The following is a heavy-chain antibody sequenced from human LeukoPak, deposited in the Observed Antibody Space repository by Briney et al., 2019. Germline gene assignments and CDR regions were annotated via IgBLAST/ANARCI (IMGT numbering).Heavy chain of an antibody. Sequence: SETLSLTCTVSGGSISSYYWSWIRQPPGKGLEWIGYIYYSGSTNYNPSLKSRVTISVDTSKNQFSLKLSSVTAADTAVYYCAGRIAYGSGSYYGNYYYYGMDAWGQGTTVTVSS. J-gene: IGHJ6*02. CDR1: GGSISSYY. CDR3: AGRIAYGSGSYYGNYYYYGMDA. V-gene: IGHV4-59*01. CDR2: IYYSGST. D-gene: IGHD3-10*01.